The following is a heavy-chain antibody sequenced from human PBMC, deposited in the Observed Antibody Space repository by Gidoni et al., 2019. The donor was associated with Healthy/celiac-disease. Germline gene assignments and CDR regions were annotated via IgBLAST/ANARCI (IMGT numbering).Heavy chain of an antibody. Sequence: EVQLLESGGGLVQTGGSLGLSCAASGFTFSSYAMSWVRQAPGKGLEWVSAISGSGGSTYYADSVKGRFTISRDNSKNTLYMQMNSLRAEDTAVYYCAKDRSGSYFGDAFDIWGQGTMVTVSS. CDR3: AKDRSGSYFGDAFDI. D-gene: IGHD1-26*01. J-gene: IGHJ3*02. CDR1: GFTFSSYA. CDR2: ISGSGGST. V-gene: IGHV3-23*01.